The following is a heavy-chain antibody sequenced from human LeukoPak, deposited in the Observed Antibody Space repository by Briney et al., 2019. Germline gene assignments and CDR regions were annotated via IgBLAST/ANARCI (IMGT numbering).Heavy chain of an antibody. Sequence: GRSLRLSCAASGFTFSSYAMSWVRQAPVKGLEWVSAISGSGGSTYYADSVKGRFTISRDNSKNTLYLQMNSLRAEDTAVYYCAKARGTYYYDSSGYYYAEYFQHWGQGTLVTVSS. J-gene: IGHJ1*01. CDR2: ISGSGGST. CDR1: GFTFSSYA. V-gene: IGHV3-23*01. CDR3: AKARGTYYYDSSGYYYAEYFQH. D-gene: IGHD3-22*01.